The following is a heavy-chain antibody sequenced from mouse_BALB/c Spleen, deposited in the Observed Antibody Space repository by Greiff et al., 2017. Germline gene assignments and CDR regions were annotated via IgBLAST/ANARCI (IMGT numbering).Heavy chain of an antibody. CDR3: AREYYDYDTRFAY. V-gene: IGHV5-17*02. J-gene: IGHJ3*01. CDR1: GFTFSSFG. CDR2: ISSGSSTI. Sequence: EVKLVESGGGLVQPGGSRKLSCAASGFTFSSFGMHWVRQAPEKGLEWVAYISSGSSTIYYADTVKGRFTISRDNPKNTLFLQMTSLRSEDTAMYYCAREYYDYDTRFAYWGQGTLVTVSA. D-gene: IGHD2-4*01.